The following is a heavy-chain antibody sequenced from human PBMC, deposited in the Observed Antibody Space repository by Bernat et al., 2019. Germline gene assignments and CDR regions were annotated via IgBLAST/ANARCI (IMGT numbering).Heavy chain of an antibody. CDR2: IYYSGST. J-gene: IGHJ3*02. V-gene: IGHV4-31*03. D-gene: IGHD2-15*01. CDR3: ARESVVAAPDAFDI. CDR1: GGSLSSGGYY. Sequence: QVQLQESGPGLVKPSQTLSLTCTVSGGSLSSGGYYWSWIRQHPGKGLEWIGYIYYSGSTYYNPSLKSRVTISVDTSKNQFSLKLSSVTAADTAVYYCARESVVAAPDAFDIWGQGTMVTVSS.